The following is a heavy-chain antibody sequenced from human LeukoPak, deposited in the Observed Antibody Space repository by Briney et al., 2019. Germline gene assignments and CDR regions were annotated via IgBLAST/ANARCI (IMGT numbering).Heavy chain of an antibody. CDR2: DYYSGTT. D-gene: IGHD4-23*01. Sequence: SETLSLTCTVSGGSVSSTIYYWAWMRQPPGKGLDGIGSDYYSGTTYYNPSLKGRVTMSVDTSKNQFSLKLSSVTAADTAVYYCARHNNYGANSMSFDSWGQGTLVTVSS. CDR3: ARHNNYGANSMSFDS. CDR1: GGSVSSTIYY. V-gene: IGHV4-39*01. J-gene: IGHJ4*02.